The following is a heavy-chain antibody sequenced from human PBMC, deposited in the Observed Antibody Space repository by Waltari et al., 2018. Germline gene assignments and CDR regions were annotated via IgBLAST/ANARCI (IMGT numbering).Heavy chain of an antibody. CDR3: AKDESSSWYVLAPGAFDY. CDR1: GFTFSSYA. J-gene: IGHJ4*02. V-gene: IGHV3-23*01. Sequence: EVQLLESGGGLVQPGGSLRLSCAASGFTFSSYAMSWVRQAPGKGLEWVSAISGSGGSTYYADSGKCRFTISRDKSKNTLYLQMNSLRAEDTAVYYCAKDESSSWYVLAPGAFDYWGQGTLVTVSS. CDR2: ISGSGGST. D-gene: IGHD6-13*01.